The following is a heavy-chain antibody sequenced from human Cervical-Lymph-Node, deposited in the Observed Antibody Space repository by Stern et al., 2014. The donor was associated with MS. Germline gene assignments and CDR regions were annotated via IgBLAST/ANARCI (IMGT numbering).Heavy chain of an antibody. J-gene: IGHJ4*02. V-gene: IGHV3-33*01. D-gene: IGHD6-13*01. CDR1: GFSFSSYA. CDR3: ASAYSSSHYYFDY. Sequence: VQLVESGGGVVQPGRSLRLSCAASGFSFSSYAMHWVRQAPGQGLEWVALIWYDGSNPYYADSVTGRFAISRDNFKNALYLQMNSLRAEDRAVYYCASAYSSSHYYFDYWGQGTLVTVSS. CDR2: IWYDGSNP.